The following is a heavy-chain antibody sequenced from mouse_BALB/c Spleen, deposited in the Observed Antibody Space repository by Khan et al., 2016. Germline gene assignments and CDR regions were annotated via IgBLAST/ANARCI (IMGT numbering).Heavy chain of an antibody. CDR2: INTNTGET. D-gene: IGHD1-1*01. J-gene: IGHJ3*01. CDR3: ADDYYGSNWFAY. Sequence: QIQLVQSGPELKKPGETVKISCKASGYIFTNYGMNWVKQAPGKGLKWMGWINTNTGETTYAEEFKGRFAFSLETSASTASLPINNLKNDDSATLFCADDYYGSNWFAYWGQGTLVTVSA. V-gene: IGHV9-3*02. CDR1: GYIFTNYG.